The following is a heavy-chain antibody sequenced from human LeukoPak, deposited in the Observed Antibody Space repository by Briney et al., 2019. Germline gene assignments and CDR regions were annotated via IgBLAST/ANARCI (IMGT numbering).Heavy chain of an antibody. CDR3: TRESGFLEGDY. Sequence: GGSLRLFCAASGFTFSSYSMSWVRQAPGKGLEWVSSISSSSSYIYYADSVKGRFTISRDNAKNSLYLQMNSLRAEDTAVYYCTRESGFLEGDYWGQGTLVTVSS. CDR2: ISSSSSYI. D-gene: IGHD3-3*01. CDR1: GFTFSSYS. V-gene: IGHV3-21*01. J-gene: IGHJ4*02.